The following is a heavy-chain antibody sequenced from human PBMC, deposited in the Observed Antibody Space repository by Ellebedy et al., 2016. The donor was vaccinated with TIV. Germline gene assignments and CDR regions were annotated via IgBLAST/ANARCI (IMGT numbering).Heavy chain of an antibody. V-gene: IGHV3-74*01. Sequence: GGSLRLSXAASGFTFSSYWMHWVRQAPGKGLVWVSRINSDGSNTKYADSVEGRFTISRDNAKNTVYLQMNSLRAEDTAVYYCARVIVGASGYGMDVWGQGTTVTVSS. J-gene: IGHJ6*02. D-gene: IGHD1-26*01. CDR1: GFTFSSYW. CDR2: INSDGSNT. CDR3: ARVIVGASGYGMDV.